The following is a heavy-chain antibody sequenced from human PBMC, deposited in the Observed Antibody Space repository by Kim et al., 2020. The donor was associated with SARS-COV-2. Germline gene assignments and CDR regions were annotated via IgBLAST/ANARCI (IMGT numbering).Heavy chain of an antibody. CDR3: TRRDYGDYLFDY. D-gene: IGHD4-17*01. Sequence: GESLKISCKGSGYSFTSYWIGWVRQMPGKGLEWMGIIYPGDSDTRYIPTLQAKVTISTDKSISTAYLQWSSLKASDTAMYYCTRRDYGDYLFDYWGQGTLGTVSS. V-gene: IGHV5-51*01. J-gene: IGHJ4*02. CDR1: GYSFTSYW. CDR2: IYPGDSDT.